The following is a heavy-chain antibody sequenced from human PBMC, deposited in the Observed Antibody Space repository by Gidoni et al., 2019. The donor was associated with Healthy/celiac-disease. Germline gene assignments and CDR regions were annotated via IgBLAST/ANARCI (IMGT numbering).Heavy chain of an antibody. CDR1: GYTFTGYD. Sequence: QVQLVQSGAEVKKPGASVKVSCKASGYTFTGYDINWVRQATGQGLEWMGWMNPNSGNTGYAQKFQGRVTMTRNTSISTAYMELSSLRSEDTAVYYCARGRRYYDFWSGYYPLDYWGQGTLVTVSS. D-gene: IGHD3-3*01. CDR3: ARGRRYYDFWSGYYPLDY. J-gene: IGHJ4*02. V-gene: IGHV1-8*01. CDR2: MNPNSGNT.